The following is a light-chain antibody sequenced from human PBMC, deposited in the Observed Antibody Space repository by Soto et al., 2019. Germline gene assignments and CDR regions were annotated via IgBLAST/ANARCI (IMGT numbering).Light chain of an antibody. J-gene: IGKJ2*01. CDR3: HQYCYSPNT. Sequence: EIVLTQSPGTLSLSPGERATLSCRDSRSVSSRYLAWYQQKAGQAPRLLISGASSRATGIPDRFSGSGSGTDCTLIISRLEPGDFAMYYCHQYCYSPNTVGQGTKVEIK. CDR2: GAS. CDR1: RSVSSRY. V-gene: IGKV3-20*01.